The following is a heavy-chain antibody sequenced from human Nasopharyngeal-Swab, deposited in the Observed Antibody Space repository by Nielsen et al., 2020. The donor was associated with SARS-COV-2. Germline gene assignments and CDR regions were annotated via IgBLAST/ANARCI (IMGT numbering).Heavy chain of an antibody. J-gene: IGHJ6*03. Sequence: GESLKISCAASGFTFSSYSMSWVRQAPGKGLEWVSSISSSSSYIFYADSVKGRFTISRDNSKNSLYLQMSSLRAEDTAVYYCASKRYSGYEYYMDVWGKGTTVTVSS. CDR1: GFTFSSYS. CDR2: ISSSSSYI. V-gene: IGHV3-21*01. CDR3: ASKRYSGYEYYMDV. D-gene: IGHD5-12*01.